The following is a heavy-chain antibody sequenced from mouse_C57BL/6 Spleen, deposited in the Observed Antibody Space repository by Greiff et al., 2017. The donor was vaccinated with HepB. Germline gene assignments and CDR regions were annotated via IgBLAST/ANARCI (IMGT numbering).Heavy chain of an antibody. CDR3: AKTPYYYGPLEGFAY. D-gene: IGHD1-1*01. J-gene: IGHJ3*01. CDR1: GYSFTDYN. CDR2: INPNYGTT. Sequence: EVKLVESGPELVKPGASVKISCKASGYSFTDYNMNWVKQSNGKSLEWIGVINPNYGTTSYNQKFKGKATLTVDQSSSTAYMQLNSLTSEDSAVYYCAKTPYYYGPLEGFAYWGQGTLVTVSA. V-gene: IGHV1-39*01.